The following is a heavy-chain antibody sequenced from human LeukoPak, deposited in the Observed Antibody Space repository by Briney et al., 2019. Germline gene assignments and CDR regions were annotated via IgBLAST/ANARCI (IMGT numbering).Heavy chain of an antibody. J-gene: IGHJ6*03. Sequence: LSGGSLRLSCAASGFTFDDYGMSWVRQAPGKGLEWVSGINWNGGSTGYADSVKGRFTISRDNAKNSLYLQMNSLRAEDTALYYCAKRGGSVGYYYYMDVWGKGTTVTVSS. CDR3: AKRGGSVGYYYYMDV. V-gene: IGHV3-20*04. CDR2: INWNGGST. CDR1: GFTFDDYG. D-gene: IGHD4-23*01.